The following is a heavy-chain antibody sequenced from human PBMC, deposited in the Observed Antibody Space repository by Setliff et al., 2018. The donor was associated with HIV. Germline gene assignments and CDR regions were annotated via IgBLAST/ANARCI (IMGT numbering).Heavy chain of an antibody. J-gene: IGHJ6*03. Sequence: SETLSLTCPVSGGSISSGSYYWSWIRQPAGKGLEWIGRIYTSGSTNYNPSLKSRVTISVDTSRNQFSLKLRSVTAADTAVYYCARETYYYDNPQYYYYYMDVRGKGTTVTVSS. CDR3: ARETYYYDNPQYYYYYMDV. D-gene: IGHD3-22*01. V-gene: IGHV4-61*02. CDR1: GGSISSGSYY. CDR2: IYTSGST.